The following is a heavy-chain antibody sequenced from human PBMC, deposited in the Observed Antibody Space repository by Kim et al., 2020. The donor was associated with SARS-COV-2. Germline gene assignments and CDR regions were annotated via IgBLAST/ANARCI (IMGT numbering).Heavy chain of an antibody. CDR3: AKDLTRAPPIAVAGTGGADY. J-gene: IGHJ4*02. CDR1: GFTFSSYA. D-gene: IGHD6-19*01. V-gene: IGHV3-23*01. CDR2: ISGSGGST. Sequence: GGSLRLSCAASGFTFSSYAMSWVRQAPGKGLEWVSAISGSGGSTYYADSVKGRFTISRDNSKNTLYLQMNSLRAEDTAVYYCAKDLTRAPPIAVAGTGGADYWGQGTLVTVSS.